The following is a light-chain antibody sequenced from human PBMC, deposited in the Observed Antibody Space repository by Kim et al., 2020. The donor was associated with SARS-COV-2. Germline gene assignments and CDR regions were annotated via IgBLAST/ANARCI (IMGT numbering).Light chain of an antibody. Sequence: PGERATLSCRASQSVNSAYLAWYQQKPGQTPRLLIYGASNRATGIPDRFIGSGSGTDFTLTISRLEPEDFAVYFCQQYGNSPPLTFGGGTKVVIK. V-gene: IGKV3-20*01. CDR3: QQYGNSPPLT. CDR2: GAS. CDR1: QSVNSAY. J-gene: IGKJ4*01.